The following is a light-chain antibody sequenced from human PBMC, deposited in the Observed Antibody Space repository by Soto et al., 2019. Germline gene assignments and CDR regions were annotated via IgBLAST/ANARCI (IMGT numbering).Light chain of an antibody. V-gene: IGLV3-21*02. J-gene: IGLJ2*01. CDR1: NIGIKS. CDR2: DDR. Sequence: SYELTQPPSVSVAPGQPARITCGGTNIGIKSVHWYQQKPGQAPVVVVYDDRDRPSGIPERFSGSNSGNTAALTISRVEAGDESDYYCQLWDSNSDHVVFCGGTKLTVL. CDR3: QLWDSNSDHVV.